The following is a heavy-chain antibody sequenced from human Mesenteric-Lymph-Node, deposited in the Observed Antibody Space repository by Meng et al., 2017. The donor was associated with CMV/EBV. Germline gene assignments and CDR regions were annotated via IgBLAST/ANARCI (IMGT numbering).Heavy chain of an antibody. Sequence: GSLRLSCSVSGYSITSGYHWGWIRQPPGKGLEWIGSIFHSGTTYLNPSLKSRVTISVDTSKNQFSLKLSSVSAADTAVYYCARQHYDFVEGGCWFDPWGQGTLVTVSS. D-gene: IGHD3-3*01. J-gene: IGHJ5*02. CDR1: GYSITSGYH. CDR3: ARQHYDFVEGGCWFDP. V-gene: IGHV4-38-2*02. CDR2: IFHSGTT.